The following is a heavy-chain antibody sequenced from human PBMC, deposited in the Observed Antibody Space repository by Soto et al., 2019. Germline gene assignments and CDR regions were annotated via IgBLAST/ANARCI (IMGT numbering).Heavy chain of an antibody. V-gene: IGHV3-20*01. D-gene: IGHD3-3*01. CDR3: ARDTIFRTSYYYYYMDV. J-gene: IGHJ6*03. CDR2: INWNGGST. CDR1: GFTFDDYG. Sequence: PGGSLRLSCAASGFTFDDYGMSWVRQAPGKGLEWVSGINWNGGSTGYADSVKGRLTISRDNAKNSLYLQMNSLRAEDTALYHCARDTIFRTSYYYYYMDVWGKGTTVTVSS.